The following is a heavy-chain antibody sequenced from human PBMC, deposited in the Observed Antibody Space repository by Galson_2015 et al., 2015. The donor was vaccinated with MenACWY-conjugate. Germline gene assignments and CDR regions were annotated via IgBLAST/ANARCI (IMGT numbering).Heavy chain of an antibody. CDR1: GFTFSSYS. CDR2: ISSSSSYI. J-gene: IGHJ5*02. Sequence: SLRLSCAASGFTFSSYSMNWVRQAPGKGLEWVSSISSSSSYIYYADSVKGRFTISRDNAKNSLYLQMNSLRAEDTALYYCARDWLFGGVDPWGQGTLVTVSS. D-gene: IGHD3-9*01. V-gene: IGHV3-21*04. CDR3: ARDWLFGGVDP.